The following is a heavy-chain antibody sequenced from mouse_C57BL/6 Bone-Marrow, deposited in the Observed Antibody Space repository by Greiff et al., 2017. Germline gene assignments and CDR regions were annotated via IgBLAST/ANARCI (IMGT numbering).Heavy chain of an antibody. J-gene: IGHJ2*01. D-gene: IGHD1-2*01. Sequence: EVKLMESGGDLVKPGGSLKLSCAASGFTFSSYGMSWVRQTPDKRLEWVATISSGGSYTYYTDSVKGRFTISRDNAKNTKYLQMSSLKSEDTAMYYCARHMSTAFDYWGQGTTLTVSS. V-gene: IGHV5-6*01. CDR1: GFTFSSYG. CDR3: ARHMSTAFDY. CDR2: ISSGGSYT.